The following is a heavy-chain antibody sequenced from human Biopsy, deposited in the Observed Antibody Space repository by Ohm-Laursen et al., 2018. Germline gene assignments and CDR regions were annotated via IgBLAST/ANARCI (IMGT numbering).Heavy chain of an antibody. V-gene: IGHV1-69*06. CDR3: ARGRRHCSGTCSRWYFDL. Sequence: SVKVSCNVPGGTFSNYGVNWVRQAPGQGLEWLGGNIPILGTGNYAQKFQDRVTVAADTSTSTATMELRSLRSDDTAVYYCARGRRHCSGTCSRWYFDLWGRGTLVTVSS. J-gene: IGHJ2*01. D-gene: IGHD2-2*01. CDR1: GGTFSNYG. CDR2: NIPILGTG.